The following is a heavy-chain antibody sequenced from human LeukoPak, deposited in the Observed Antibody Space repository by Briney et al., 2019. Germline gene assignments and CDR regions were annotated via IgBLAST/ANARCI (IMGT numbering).Heavy chain of an antibody. V-gene: IGHV3-23*01. Sequence: PGGSLRLSCAASGFTFSRYAMSWVRPAPGKGLEWVSAISGSGTITYYADSVKGRFTISRDNSKDTLYLQMNSLRAEDTAIYFCAILTTHSSSSQFDYWGQGTLVTVSS. D-gene: IGHD6-6*01. CDR1: GFTFSRYA. J-gene: IGHJ4*02. CDR2: ISGSGTIT. CDR3: AILTTHSSSSQFDY.